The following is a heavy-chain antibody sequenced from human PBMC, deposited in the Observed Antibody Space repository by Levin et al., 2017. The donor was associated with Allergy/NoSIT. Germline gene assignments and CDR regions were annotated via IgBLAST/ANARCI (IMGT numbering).Heavy chain of an antibody. V-gene: IGHV1-18*01. Sequence: GESLKISCKASGYTFRVYGIIWVRQAPGEGLEWLGWISPYNGHTKGAHKVQGRVTMTTDASTTTAYLDIRSLTSDDTAVYYCARDLGTGWYDNAFEIWGQGTLVSVSS. J-gene: IGHJ3*02. CDR2: ISPYNGHT. D-gene: IGHD6-19*01. CDR1: GYTFRVYG. CDR3: ARDLGTGWYDNAFEI.